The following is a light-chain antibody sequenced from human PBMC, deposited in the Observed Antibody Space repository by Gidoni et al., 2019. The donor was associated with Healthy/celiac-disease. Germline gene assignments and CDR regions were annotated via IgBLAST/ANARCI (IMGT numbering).Light chain of an antibody. V-gene: IGLV2-14*01. Sequence: QSALTQPASVSGSPGQSITISCTGSSNDVVGYSYVSWYQQFPGKAPPLMIYDVSNRPSGVSERFSGAKAGNTASLTISGLQAEDEAYYYCSSYASSTTLVVFGGGTKLTVL. J-gene: IGLJ2*01. CDR1: SNDVVGYSY. CDR2: DVS. CDR3: SSYASSTTLVV.